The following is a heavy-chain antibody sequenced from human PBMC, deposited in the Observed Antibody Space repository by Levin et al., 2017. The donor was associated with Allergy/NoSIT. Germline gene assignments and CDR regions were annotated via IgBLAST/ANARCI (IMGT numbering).Heavy chain of an antibody. CDR1: GGTFSSYT. CDR2: IIPMFGTA. V-gene: IGHV1-69*13. Sequence: SVKVSCKASGGTFSSYTISWVRQAPGQGLEWMGGIIPMFGTANYAQKFQGRVTIIAEESTNTAYMELSSLRSEDTAVYYCARGAGRDGYNYPLDYWGQGTLVTVSS. D-gene: IGHD5-24*01. J-gene: IGHJ4*02. CDR3: ARGAGRDGYNYPLDY.